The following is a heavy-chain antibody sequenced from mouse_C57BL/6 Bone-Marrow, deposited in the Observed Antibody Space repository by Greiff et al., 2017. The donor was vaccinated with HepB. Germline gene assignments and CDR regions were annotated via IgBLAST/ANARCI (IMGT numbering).Heavy chain of an antibody. J-gene: IGHJ3*01. D-gene: IGHD2-4*01. Sequence: EVMLVESGGGLVKPGGSLKLSCAASGFTFSSYTMSWVRQTPEKRLEWVATISGGGGNTYYPDSVKGRFTISRDNAKNTLYLQMSSLRSEDTALYYCARHGGLRRPFAYWGQGTLVTVSA. V-gene: IGHV5-9*01. CDR2: ISGGGGNT. CDR1: GFTFSSYT. CDR3: ARHGGLRRPFAY.